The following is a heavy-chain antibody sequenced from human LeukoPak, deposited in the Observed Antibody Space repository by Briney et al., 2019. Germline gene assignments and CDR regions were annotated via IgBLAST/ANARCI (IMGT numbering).Heavy chain of an antibody. V-gene: IGHV1-18*01. D-gene: IGHD1-7*01. J-gene: IGHJ4*02. CDR2: ISAYNGNT. CDR3: ARINWNYKDTDY. CDR1: GYTFTTYG. Sequence: ASVKVSCKASGYTFTTYGISWVRQAPGQGLEWMGWISAYNGNTNYAQKLQGRVTMTTDTSTSTAYMELRSLRSDDTAVYYCARINWNYKDTDYWGQGTLVTVSS.